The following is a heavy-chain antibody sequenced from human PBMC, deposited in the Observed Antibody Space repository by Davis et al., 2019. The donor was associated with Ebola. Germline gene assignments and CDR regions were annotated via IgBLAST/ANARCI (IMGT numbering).Heavy chain of an antibody. CDR2: INHSGST. Sequence: PSETLSLTCTVSGYSISSGYYWNWIRQPPGKGLEWIGEINHSGSTNYNPSLKSRVTISVDTSKNQFSLDLSSVTAADAAVYYCAREERLLYVGDYYYYMDVWGKGTTVTVSS. V-gene: IGHV4-38-2*02. J-gene: IGHJ6*03. CDR1: GYSISSGYY. D-gene: IGHD2-2*02. CDR3: AREERLLYVGDYYYYMDV.